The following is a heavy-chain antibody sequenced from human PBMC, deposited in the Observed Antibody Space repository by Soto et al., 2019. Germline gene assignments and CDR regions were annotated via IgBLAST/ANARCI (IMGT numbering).Heavy chain of an antibody. V-gene: IGHV4-4*02. CDR1: GGSISSSNW. Sequence: KPSETLSLTCAVSGGSISSSNWWSWVRQPPGRGLEWIGEIYHSGSTNYNPSLKSRVTISVDKSKNQFSLKLSSVTAADTAVYYCARRGYGSGSYYYYGMDVWGQGTTVTVSS. CDR2: IYHSGST. D-gene: IGHD3-10*01. CDR3: ARRGYGSGSYYYYGMDV. J-gene: IGHJ6*02.